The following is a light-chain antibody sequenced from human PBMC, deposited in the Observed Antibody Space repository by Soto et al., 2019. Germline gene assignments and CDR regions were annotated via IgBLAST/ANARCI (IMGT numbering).Light chain of an antibody. V-gene: IGKV3-15*01. CDR1: QSVSSN. Sequence: EIVMTQSPATLSLSPGERATLSCRASQSVSSNLAWYQQKPGQAPRLLIYGASTRATGMPARFSGSGSGTEFTLTISSLQSEDFAVYYCQQYNNWPLTFGRGTKVDIK. CDR2: GAS. CDR3: QQYNNWPLT. J-gene: IGKJ4*01.